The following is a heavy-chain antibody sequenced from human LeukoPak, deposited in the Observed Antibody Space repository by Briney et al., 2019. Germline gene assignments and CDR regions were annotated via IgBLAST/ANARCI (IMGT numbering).Heavy chain of an antibody. V-gene: IGHV3-23*01. CDR3: ARVSMVYDDAFDI. J-gene: IGHJ3*02. CDR2: ISGSGGST. CDR1: GFTLSSYA. Sequence: GGSLRLSCAASGFTLSSYAMSWVRQAPGKGLEWVSAISGSGGSTYYADSVKGRFTISRDNSKNTLYLQMNSLRAEDTAVYYCARVSMVYDDAFDIWGQGTMVTVSS. D-gene: IGHD5/OR15-5a*01.